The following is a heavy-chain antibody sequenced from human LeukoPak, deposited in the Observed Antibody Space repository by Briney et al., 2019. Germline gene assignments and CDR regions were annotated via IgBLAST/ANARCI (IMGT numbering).Heavy chain of an antibody. D-gene: IGHD5-24*01. CDR3: ARSPFRDGYNYWYFDL. J-gene: IGHJ2*01. CDR1: GGSISSYY. CDR2: IYTSGGT. Sequence: SETLSLTCTVSGGSISSYYWSWIRQPPGKGLEWIGYIYTSGGTNYNPSLKSRVTISVDTSKNQFSLKLSSVTAADTAVYYCARSPFRDGYNYWYFDLWGRGTLVTVSS. V-gene: IGHV4-4*09.